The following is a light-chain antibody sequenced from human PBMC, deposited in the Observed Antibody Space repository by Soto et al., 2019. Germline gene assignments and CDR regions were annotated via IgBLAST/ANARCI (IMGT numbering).Light chain of an antibody. V-gene: IGLV2-11*01. CDR3: CSYVTTPEI. CDR1: SSDVDDYRY. J-gene: IGLJ1*01. Sequence: ALAQPRSVSGSPGQLLTISCTGTSSDVDDYRYVSWYQQYPGKAPKLVIYDGTKRPSGVPDRFSGSNSGNTASLAISGLQAEDEADYYCCSYVTTPEIFGTGTKVTVL. CDR2: DGT.